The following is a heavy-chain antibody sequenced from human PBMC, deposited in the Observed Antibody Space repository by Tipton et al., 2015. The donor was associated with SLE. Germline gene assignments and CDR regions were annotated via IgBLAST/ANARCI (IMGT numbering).Heavy chain of an antibody. CDR1: GFTFSSYG. CDR3: AKDPSIFYGMDV. CDR2: ISGSGGST. D-gene: IGHD3-9*01. Sequence: SLRLSCAASGFTFSSYGMHWVRQAPGKGLEWVSAISGSGGSTYYADSVKGRFTISRDNSKNTLYLQMNSLRAEDTAVYYCAKDPSIFYGMDVWGQGTTVTVSS. V-gene: IGHV3-23*01. J-gene: IGHJ6*02.